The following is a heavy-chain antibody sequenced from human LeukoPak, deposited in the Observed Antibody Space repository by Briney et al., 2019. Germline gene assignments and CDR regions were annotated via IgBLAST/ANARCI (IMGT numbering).Heavy chain of an antibody. V-gene: IGHV3-33*01. J-gene: IGHJ4*02. CDR2: IWYDGSNK. CDR3: VRSGDSAVVGFDY. D-gene: IGHD2-15*01. Sequence: PGGSLRLSCAASGFTFSNYGMHWVRQAPGKGLEWVAIIWYDGSNKYYAGSVKGRFTISRDNSKNMLFLQMNSLRAEGTAVYYCVRSGDSAVVGFDYWGQGSLVTVSS. CDR1: GFTFSNYG.